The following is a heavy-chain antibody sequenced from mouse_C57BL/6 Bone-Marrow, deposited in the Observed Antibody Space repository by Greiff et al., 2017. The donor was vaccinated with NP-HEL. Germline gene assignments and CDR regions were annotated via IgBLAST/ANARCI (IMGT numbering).Heavy chain of an antibody. D-gene: IGHD1-1*01. CDR1: GYTFTSYG. V-gene: IGHV1-81*01. J-gene: IGHJ3*01. CDR3: AISYYGSSYGIWFAY. Sequence: VQGVESGAELARPGASVKLSCKASGYTFTSYGISWVKQRTGQGLEWIGEIYPRSGNTYYNEKFTGKATLTADKSSSTAYMELRSLTSEDSAVYFCAISYYGSSYGIWFAYWGQGTLVTVSA. CDR2: IYPRSGNT.